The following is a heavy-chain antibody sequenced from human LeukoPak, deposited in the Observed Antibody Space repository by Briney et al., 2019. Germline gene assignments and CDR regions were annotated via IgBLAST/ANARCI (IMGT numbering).Heavy chain of an antibody. Sequence: GGSLRLSCAASGFTFSIYGMHWVRQAPGKGREWVAVIANDGRDKKYVDSVKGRFTISRDNSKNTLFLQMDSLRAEDTAVYYCAKDGSIGAAEYYFDSWGQGTLVAVSS. CDR2: IANDGRDK. J-gene: IGHJ4*02. D-gene: IGHD2-15*01. CDR1: GFTFSIYG. V-gene: IGHV3-30*18. CDR3: AKDGSIGAAEYYFDS.